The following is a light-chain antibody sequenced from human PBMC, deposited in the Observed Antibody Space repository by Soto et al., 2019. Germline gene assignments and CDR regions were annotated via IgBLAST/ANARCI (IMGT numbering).Light chain of an antibody. CDR1: SSDVGGYNY. CDR2: EVS. J-gene: IGLJ1*01. CDR3: NSYTSSSNYV. V-gene: IGLV2-14*01. Sequence: QSVLTQPASVSGSPGQSITISCTGTSSDVGGYNYVSWYQHHPGKAPKLMIYEVSNRPSGVSNRFSGSESGNTASLTISGLQAEDEADYYCNSYTSSSNYVFGTGTKLTVL.